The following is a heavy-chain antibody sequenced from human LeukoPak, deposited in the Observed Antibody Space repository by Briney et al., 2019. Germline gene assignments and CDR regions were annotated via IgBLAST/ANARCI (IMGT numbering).Heavy chain of an antibody. CDR2: INPNSGDT. Sequence: ASVRVSFKSSGYTFTGYYMHWVRQAPGQGLEWMGWINPNSGDTNYAQKFQGRVTMTRDKSISTAYMELSRLRSDDTAVYYCASPYTIFGVLSAEYFQHWGQGTLVTVSS. V-gene: IGHV1-2*02. J-gene: IGHJ1*01. CDR3: ASPYTIFGVLSAEYFQH. CDR1: GYTFTGYY. D-gene: IGHD3-3*01.